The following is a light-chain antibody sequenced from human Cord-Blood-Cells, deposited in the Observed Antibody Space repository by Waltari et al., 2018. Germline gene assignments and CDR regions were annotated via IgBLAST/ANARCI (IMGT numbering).Light chain of an antibody. J-gene: IGKJ2*01. CDR1: QSVLYSANNQNY. CDR3: QQYYSTPPT. V-gene: IGKV4-1*01. Sequence: DIVMTQSPDSLAVSLGETATITCKSSQSVLYSANNQNYLAWYQQKPGQPPKLLIYWASTRESGVPDRFSGSGSGTDFTLTISSLQAEDVAVYYCQQYYSTPPTFGQGTKLEIK. CDR2: WAS.